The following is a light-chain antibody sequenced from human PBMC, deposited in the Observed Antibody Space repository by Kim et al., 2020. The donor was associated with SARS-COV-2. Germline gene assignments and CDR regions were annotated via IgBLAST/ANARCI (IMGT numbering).Light chain of an antibody. J-gene: IGLJ3*02. Sequence: SYELTQPPSVSVSPGQTARIICSGDALPKQYAYWYQQKPGQAPVLVIYKDSEMPSGIPERFSGSSSGTTVTLTISGVQAEDEADYYCQSADSSGTYAWVFGGGTQLTVL. CDR1: ALPKQY. V-gene: IGLV3-25*03. CDR3: QSADSSGTYAWV. CDR2: KDS.